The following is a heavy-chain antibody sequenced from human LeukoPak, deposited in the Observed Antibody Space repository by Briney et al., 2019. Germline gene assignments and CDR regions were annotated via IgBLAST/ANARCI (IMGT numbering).Heavy chain of an antibody. Sequence: PSETLSLTCTVSGGSISSGDYYWSWIRQPPGKGLEWIGYIYYSGSTYYNPSLKSRVTISVDTSKNQFSLKLSSVTAADTAVYYCARVSVWYYYDSSGSYYFDYWGQGTLVTVSS. CDR3: ARVSVWYYYDSSGSYYFDY. CDR2: IYYSGST. D-gene: IGHD3-22*01. CDR1: GGSISSGDYY. J-gene: IGHJ4*02. V-gene: IGHV4-30-4*02.